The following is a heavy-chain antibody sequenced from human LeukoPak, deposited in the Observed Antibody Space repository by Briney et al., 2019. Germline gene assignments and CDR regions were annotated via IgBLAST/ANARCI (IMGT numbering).Heavy chain of an antibody. D-gene: IGHD4-23*01. CDR1: GYSISSGYY. Sequence: SETLSLTCTVSGYSISSGYYWGWIRPPPGKGLEWIGSIYHSGSTYYNPSLKSRVTISVDTSKNQFSLKLSSVTAADTAVYYCATDRVGGGAFDIWGQGTMVTVSS. V-gene: IGHV4-38-2*02. CDR2: IYHSGST. J-gene: IGHJ3*02. CDR3: ATDRVGGGAFDI.